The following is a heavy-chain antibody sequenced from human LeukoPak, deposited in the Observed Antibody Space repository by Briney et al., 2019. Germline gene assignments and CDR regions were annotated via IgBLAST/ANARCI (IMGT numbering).Heavy chain of an antibody. Sequence: GGSLRLSCAASGVTFSNHWMNWVREAPGKGLEWVANIKEDGSEKDYVDSVKGRSNISRDNAKNSLYLQMSSLRAEDTAVYFCARDRIGGEEYWGQGTLVTVSS. J-gene: IGHJ4*02. CDR1: GVTFSNHW. CDR3: ARDRIGGEEY. V-gene: IGHV3-7*01. CDR2: IKEDGSEK. D-gene: IGHD3-16*01.